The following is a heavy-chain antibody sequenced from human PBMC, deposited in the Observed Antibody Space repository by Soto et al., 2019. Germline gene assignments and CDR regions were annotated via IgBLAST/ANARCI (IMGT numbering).Heavy chain of an antibody. CDR3: ARGGSGSYFWYFDL. CDR1: GFTFSRYE. V-gene: IGHV3-48*03. Sequence: GGSLRLSCADSGFTFSRYEMSWVRQAPGKGLEWVSYISSSSSTLYYADSVKGRFTISRDNAKNSLYLQMNSLRAEDTAVYYCARGGSGSYFWYFDLWGRGTLVTVSS. J-gene: IGHJ2*01. CDR2: ISSSSSTL. D-gene: IGHD1-26*01.